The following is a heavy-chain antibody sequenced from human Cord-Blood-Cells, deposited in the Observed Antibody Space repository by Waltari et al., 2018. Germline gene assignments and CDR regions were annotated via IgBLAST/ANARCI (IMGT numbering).Heavy chain of an antibody. CDR1: GFTFSSYW. D-gene: IGHD6-6*01. Sequence: EVQLVESGGGLVQPGGSLRLSCAASGFTFSSYWMSWVRQAPGKGLEWVANKKQDGSEKYYVDSVKGRFTISRDNAKNSLYLQMNSLRAEDTAVYYCARAGIAARPAFDIWGQGTMVTVSS. V-gene: IGHV3-7*01. CDR2: KKQDGSEK. J-gene: IGHJ3*02. CDR3: ARAGIAARPAFDI.